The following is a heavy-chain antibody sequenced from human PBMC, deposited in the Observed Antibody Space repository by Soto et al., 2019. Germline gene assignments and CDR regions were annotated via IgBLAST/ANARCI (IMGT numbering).Heavy chain of an antibody. J-gene: IGHJ5*02. V-gene: IGHV4-30-4*08. CDR2: IYYSGST. D-gene: IGHD2-21*02. Sequence: SETLSLTCTVSGGSISSGGYYWSWIRQHPGKGLEWIGYIYYSGSTYYNPSLKSRVTISVDTSKNQFSLKLTSVTAAETAVYYCVRTARQGAVAPHWFDRWGQGTQVTVSS. CDR3: VRTARQGAVAPHWFDR. CDR1: GGSISSGGYY.